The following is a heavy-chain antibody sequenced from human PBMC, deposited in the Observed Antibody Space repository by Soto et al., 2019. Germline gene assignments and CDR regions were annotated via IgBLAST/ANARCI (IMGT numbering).Heavy chain of an antibody. J-gene: IGHJ4*02. CDR3: ARGVSGWYGY. CDR2: INHSGST. D-gene: IGHD6-19*01. Sequence: SETLSLTCAVYGGSFSGYYWSWIRQPPGKGLEWIGEINHSGSTNYNPSLKSRVTISVDTSKNQFSLKLSSVTAADTAVYYCARGVSGWYGYWGQGTLVTVSS. V-gene: IGHV4-34*01. CDR1: GGSFSGYY.